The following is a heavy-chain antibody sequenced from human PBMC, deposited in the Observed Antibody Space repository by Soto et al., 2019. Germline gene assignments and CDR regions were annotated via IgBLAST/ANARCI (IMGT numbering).Heavy chain of an antibody. J-gene: IGHJ6*04. CDR2: IIPIFGTA. CDR3: ARRGAARPHYYYYGRDV. CDR1: GGTFSSYA. V-gene: IGHV1-69*06. D-gene: IGHD6-6*01. Sequence: QVQLVQSGAEVKKPGSSVKVSCKASGGTFSSYAISWVRQAPGQGLEWMGGIIPIFGTANYAQKFQGRVTITGEKPTSTAYRGLSSLRSEDTAVYYCARRGAARPHYYYYGRDVWGKGTTVTVSS.